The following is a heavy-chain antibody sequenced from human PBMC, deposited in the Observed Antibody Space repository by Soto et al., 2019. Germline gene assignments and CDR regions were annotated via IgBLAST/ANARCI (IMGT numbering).Heavy chain of an antibody. D-gene: IGHD3-9*01. V-gene: IGHV3-9*01. CDR1: GFTFDDYA. CDR3: AKDTHYDILTGFDY. CDR2: ISWNSGSI. Sequence: EVQLVESGGGLVQPGRSLRLSCAASGFTFDDYAMHWVRQAPGKGLEWVSGISWNSGSIGYADSVKGRFTISRDNAKNSLYLQTYSLRAADTALYYCAKDTHYDILTGFDYWGQGTLVTVSS. J-gene: IGHJ4*02.